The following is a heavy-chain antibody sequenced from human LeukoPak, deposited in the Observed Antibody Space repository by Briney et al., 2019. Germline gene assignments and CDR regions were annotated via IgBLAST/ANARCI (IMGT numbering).Heavy chain of an antibody. CDR2: ISYDGSNK. Sequence: PGGSLRLSCAASGSTFSSYGMHWVRQAPGKGLEWVAVISYDGSNKYYADSVKGRFTISRDNSKNTLYLQMNSLRAEDTAVYYCAKGGYCSGGSCYPLDYWGQGTLVTVSS. CDR3: AKGGYCSGGSCYPLDY. V-gene: IGHV3-30*18. J-gene: IGHJ4*02. D-gene: IGHD2-15*01. CDR1: GSTFSSYG.